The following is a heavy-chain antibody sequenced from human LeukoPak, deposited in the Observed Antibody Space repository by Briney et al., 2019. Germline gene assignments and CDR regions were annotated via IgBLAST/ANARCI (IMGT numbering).Heavy chain of an antibody. V-gene: IGHV1-69*05. J-gene: IGHJ6*02. Sequence: SVKVSCKASGGTFSSYAISWVRQAPGQGLEWMGGIIPIFGTANYAQKFQGRVTITTDESTSTAYMELSSLRSEDTAVYYCARVGVEADNTYGMDVWGQGTTVTVSS. CDR1: GGTFSSYA. CDR2: IIPIFGTA. CDR3: ARVGVEADNTYGMDV. D-gene: IGHD3-16*01.